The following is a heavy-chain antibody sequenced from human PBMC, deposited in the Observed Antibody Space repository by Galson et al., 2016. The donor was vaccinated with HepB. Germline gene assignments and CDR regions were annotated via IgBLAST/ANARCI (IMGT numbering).Heavy chain of an antibody. J-gene: IGHJ3*02. CDR1: GFPFDGYA. V-gene: IGHV3-9*01. Sequence: SLRLSCAASGFPFDGYAMHWVRQAPGKGLEWVSGISWNSGSIGYADSVKGRFTISRDNAKNSLYLQMNSLRAEDTALYYCAKDMRSSGYYHGAFDIWGQGTMVTVSS. D-gene: IGHD3-22*01. CDR2: ISWNSGSI. CDR3: AKDMRSSGYYHGAFDI.